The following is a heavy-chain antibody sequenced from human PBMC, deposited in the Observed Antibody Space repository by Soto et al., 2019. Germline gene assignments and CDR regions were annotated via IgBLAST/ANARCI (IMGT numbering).Heavy chain of an antibody. CDR2: ISSGGSTK. CDR3: AREGPADGLDI. V-gene: IGHV3-48*03. CDR1: GFTFSSFE. J-gene: IGHJ3*02. Sequence: EGQLVESGGGWAQPGGSLSLSCAASGFTFSSFEMNWVRQAPGKGLECVAYISSGGSTKFYADSVKGRFTISRDNAKHSLLLQMHSLTAEDSAVYFCAREGPADGLDIWGQGTMVTVSS.